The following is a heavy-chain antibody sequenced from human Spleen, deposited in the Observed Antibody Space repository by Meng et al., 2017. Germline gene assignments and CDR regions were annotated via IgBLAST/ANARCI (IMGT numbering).Heavy chain of an antibody. CDR2: LGAHDGDT. Sequence: QVLLLQSGPEVKKPGASVKVSCKASDYTFTGYGVSWVRQAPGHGLEWMAWLGAHDGDTSHAPKFQGRVTVSADRPTATAYMELRSLRSDDTAVYYCARGTPGRSYSDYWGQGTLVTVSS. CDR3: ARGTPGRSYSDY. CDR1: DYTFTGYG. D-gene: IGHD3-10*01. J-gene: IGHJ4*02. V-gene: IGHV1-18*01.